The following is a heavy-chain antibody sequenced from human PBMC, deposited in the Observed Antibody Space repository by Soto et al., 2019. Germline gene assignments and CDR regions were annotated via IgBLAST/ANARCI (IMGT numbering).Heavy chain of an antibody. CDR1: GFTFSSYE. D-gene: IGHD3-22*01. V-gene: IGHV3-48*03. CDR2: ISSSGSTL. CDR3: GRGAYDYDATTRGPDN. Sequence: PGGSLRLSCAASGFTFSSYEMNWVRQAPGKGLEWVSYISSSGSTLYYADSVKGRFTISRDNAKNSLYLQMHSLRAEDTAAYYYGRGAYDYDATTRGPDNWGTGTLVTV. J-gene: IGHJ4*02.